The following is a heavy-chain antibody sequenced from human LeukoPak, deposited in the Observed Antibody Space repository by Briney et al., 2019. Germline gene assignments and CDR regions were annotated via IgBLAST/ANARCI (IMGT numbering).Heavy chain of an antibody. CDR1: GGTFSSYT. J-gene: IGHJ3*02. D-gene: IGHD3-9*01. Sequence: SVKVSCKASGGTFSSYTISWVRQAPGQGLEWMGRIIPILGIANYAQKFQGRVTITADKSTSTAYMVLSSLRSEDTAVYYCAREDTYYDILTGYLSPPHAFDIWGQGTMVTVSS. CDR2: IIPILGIA. CDR3: AREDTYYDILTGYLSPPHAFDI. V-gene: IGHV1-69*04.